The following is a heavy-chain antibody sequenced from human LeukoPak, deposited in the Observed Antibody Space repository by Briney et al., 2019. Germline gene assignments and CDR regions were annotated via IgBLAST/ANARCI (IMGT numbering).Heavy chain of an antibody. V-gene: IGHV4-39*01. J-gene: IGHJ4*02. D-gene: IGHD6-19*01. CDR1: GFTFSSYE. CDR2: IYYSGST. CDR3: ARLSSSGWYLFDY. Sequence: GSLRLSCAASGFTFSSYEMNWVRQPPGKGLEWIGSIYYSGSTYYNPSLKSRVTISVDTSKNQFSLKLSSVTAADTAVYYCARLSSSGWYLFDYWGQGTLVTVSS.